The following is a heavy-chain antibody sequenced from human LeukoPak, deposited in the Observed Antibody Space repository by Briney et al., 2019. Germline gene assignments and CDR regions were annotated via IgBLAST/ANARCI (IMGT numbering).Heavy chain of an antibody. V-gene: IGHV1-2*06. CDR2: INPNSGGT. J-gene: IGHJ4*02. D-gene: IGHD6-6*01. CDR3: AIQSIVPRPGY. CDR1: GYTFTGYY. Sequence: ASVKVSCKASGYTFTGYYMHWVRQAPGQGLEWMGRINPNSGGTDYAQKFQGRVTTTRDTSVNTAYMELSRLGSDDTAVYYCAIQSIVPRPGYWGQGTLVTVSS.